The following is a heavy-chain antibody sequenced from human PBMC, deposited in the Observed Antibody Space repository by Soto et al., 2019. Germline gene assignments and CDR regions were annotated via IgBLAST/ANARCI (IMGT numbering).Heavy chain of an antibody. Sequence: EVQLVESGGGLVQPGGSLRLSCAASGVTFSSYWMHWVRQAPGKGLVWVSRINSDGSSTSYTDSVKGRFTISRDNAKNTLYLQMNSLRAEDTAVYYWARDTIAAAPAYWGQGTLVTVSS. V-gene: IGHV3-74*01. CDR1: GVTFSSYW. D-gene: IGHD6-13*01. J-gene: IGHJ4*02. CDR3: ARDTIAAAPAY. CDR2: INSDGSST.